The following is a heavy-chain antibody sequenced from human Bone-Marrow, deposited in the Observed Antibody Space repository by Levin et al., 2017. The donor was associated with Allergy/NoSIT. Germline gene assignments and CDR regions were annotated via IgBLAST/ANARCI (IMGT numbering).Heavy chain of an antibody. CDR2: INPKSGGT. D-gene: IGHD3-10*01. V-gene: IGHV1-2*02. J-gene: IGHJ4*02. Sequence: ASVKVSCKSSGYTFTDYFLHWVRQAPGQGLERTGWINPKSGGTNYAHKSRGRVTLTRDTSMTTVYMDLSRLRSDDTALFYCAGAMPGSSTPPSFDSWGQGTLVAVSS. CDR3: AGAMPGSSTPPSFDS. CDR1: GYTFTDYF.